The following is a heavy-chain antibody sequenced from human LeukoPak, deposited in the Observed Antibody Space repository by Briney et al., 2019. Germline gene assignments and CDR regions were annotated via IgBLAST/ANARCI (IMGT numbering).Heavy chain of an antibody. CDR3: AKDHEWQWLVHRYFQH. CDR2: ISGSGGST. Sequence: GGSLRLSCAASGFTFSNYAMSWVRQAPGKGLEWVSAISGSGGSTYYADSVKGRFTISRDNSKNTLYLQMNSLRAEDTAVYHCAKDHEWQWLVHRYFQHWGQGTLVTVSS. V-gene: IGHV3-23*01. J-gene: IGHJ1*01. D-gene: IGHD6-19*01. CDR1: GFTFSNYA.